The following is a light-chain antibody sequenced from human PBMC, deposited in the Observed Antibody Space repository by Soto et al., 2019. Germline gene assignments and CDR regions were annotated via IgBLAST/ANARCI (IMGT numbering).Light chain of an antibody. Sequence: DIQMTQSPSALSASVGDRVTITCRASQGISSYLAWFQQKPGKAPKRLIYAASSLQSGVPSRFSGSGSGTEFTLTISSLQPEDFATYYCLQHNSYPLTFGRGTTVEIK. CDR2: AAS. V-gene: IGKV1-17*03. J-gene: IGKJ4*01. CDR3: LQHNSYPLT. CDR1: QGISSY.